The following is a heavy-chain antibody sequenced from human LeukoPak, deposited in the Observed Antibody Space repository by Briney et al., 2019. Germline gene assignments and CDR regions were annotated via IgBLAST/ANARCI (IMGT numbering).Heavy chain of an antibody. Sequence: GGSLRLSCAASGFTFSSYAMSWVRQAPGKGLEWVSVISGSGGTTYYADSVKGRFTISRDNSKSTLYLQMNSLRAEDTAVYYCAKGNGKAATGNVVDYWGQGTLVTVSS. CDR2: ISGSGGTT. V-gene: IGHV3-23*01. J-gene: IGHJ4*02. CDR3: AKGNGKAATGNVVDY. D-gene: IGHD6-13*01. CDR1: GFTFSSYA.